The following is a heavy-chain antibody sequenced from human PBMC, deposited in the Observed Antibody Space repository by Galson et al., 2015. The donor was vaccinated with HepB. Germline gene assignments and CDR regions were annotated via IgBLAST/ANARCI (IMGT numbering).Heavy chain of an antibody. CDR1: GFTFSSYA. CDR2: ISSNGGST. Sequence: SLRLSCAASGFTFSSYAMHWVRQAPGKGLEYVSAISSNGGSTYYANSVKGRFTISRDNSKNMLYLQMGSLRAEDMAVYYCASGYSSGWQRGAFDYWGQGTLVTVSS. D-gene: IGHD6-19*01. V-gene: IGHV3-64*01. CDR3: ASGYSSGWQRGAFDY. J-gene: IGHJ4*02.